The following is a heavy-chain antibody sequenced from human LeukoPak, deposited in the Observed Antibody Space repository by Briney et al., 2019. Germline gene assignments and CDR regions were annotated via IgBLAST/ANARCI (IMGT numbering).Heavy chain of an antibody. CDR3: ARGRDYYAITGYHNWFDA. J-gene: IGHJ5*02. V-gene: IGHV1-46*01. Sequence: ASVKVSCKASGYTFTRYYMHWVRQAPGQGLEWMGIISLSGDSTSYAQKFQGRVTMTRDTSSRTVYLDLSGLRSEDTAVYYCARGRDYYAITGYHNWFDAWGQGTLVTVFS. CDR2: ISLSGDST. CDR1: GYTFTRYY. D-gene: IGHD3-22*01.